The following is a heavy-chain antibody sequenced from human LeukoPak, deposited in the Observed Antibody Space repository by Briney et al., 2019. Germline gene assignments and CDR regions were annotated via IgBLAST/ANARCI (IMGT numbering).Heavy chain of an antibody. D-gene: IGHD3-22*01. CDR1: GFTFSSYW. V-gene: IGHV3-7*03. Sequence: GGSLRLSCAASGFTFSSYWMSWVRQAPGKGLEWVANIKQDGSEKYYVDSVKGRFTISRDNSKNTLYLQMNSLRAEDTAVYYCAKVYDSSGYYLEYYFDYWGQGTLVTVSS. CDR2: IKQDGSEK. J-gene: IGHJ4*02. CDR3: AKVYDSSGYYLEYYFDY.